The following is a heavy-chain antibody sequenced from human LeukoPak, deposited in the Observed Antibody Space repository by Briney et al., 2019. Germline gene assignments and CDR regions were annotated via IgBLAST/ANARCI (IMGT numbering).Heavy chain of an antibody. J-gene: IGHJ3*02. CDR1: GYSFTSYW. V-gene: IGHV5-51*01. CDR3: ARLRPQDAFDI. CDR2: INPEDSDT. Sequence: GESLKISCKGSGYSFTSYWIGWVRQMPGKGLEWMGIINPEDSDTTYSPSFQGQVTISADKSISTAYLQWNSLKASDTAMYYCARLRPQDAFDIWGQGTMVSVSS.